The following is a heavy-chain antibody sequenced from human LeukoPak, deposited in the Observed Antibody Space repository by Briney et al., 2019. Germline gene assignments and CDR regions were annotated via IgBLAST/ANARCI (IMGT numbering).Heavy chain of an antibody. Sequence: GGSLRLSCGASGFTFTTHWIHWVRQAPGKGLVWVSRIKPDGSDTNYADSVKGRFTISRDNAKNTVYLQMNSLRAEDTAMYYCARGRATDYWGQGTLVTVSS. CDR2: IKPDGSDT. CDR3: ARGRATDY. CDR1: GFTFTTHW. J-gene: IGHJ4*02. V-gene: IGHV3-74*01.